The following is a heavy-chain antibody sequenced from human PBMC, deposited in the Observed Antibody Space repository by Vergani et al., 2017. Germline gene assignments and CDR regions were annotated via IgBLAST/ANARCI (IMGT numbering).Heavy chain of an antibody. CDR2: IIPIFGTP. Sequence: QVQLVQSGAEVKKPGSSVKVSCTVSGGTFGNYAVGWVRQAPGQGLEWVGGIIPIFGTPNYAQRYQDRVTITADESTNTVYMDLSSLRSEDTAIYYCAREPREGPLGNFPMLIYWGQGTLVTVSS. CDR1: GGTFGNYA. J-gene: IGHJ4*02. V-gene: IGHV1-69*12. D-gene: IGHD3-16*01. CDR3: AREPREGPLGNFPMLIY.